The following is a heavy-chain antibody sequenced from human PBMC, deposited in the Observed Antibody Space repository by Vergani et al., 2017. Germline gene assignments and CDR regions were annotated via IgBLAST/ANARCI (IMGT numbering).Heavy chain of an antibody. CDR2: ISPGASTV. CDR1: GFKFSDHY. V-gene: IGHV3-11*04. J-gene: IGHJ6*02. CDR3: AKNPGISTTRHYCAMDV. Sequence: LEESGGGSVKPGGSLRISCAASGFKFSDHYMSWIRQAPGKGLEWVSHISPGASTVSYTDSVTGRFTVSRDNDNNSLTLDMTTMRVEDTAVYYCAKNPGISTTRHYCAMDVWCQGTTVTVSS. D-gene: IGHD1-1*01.